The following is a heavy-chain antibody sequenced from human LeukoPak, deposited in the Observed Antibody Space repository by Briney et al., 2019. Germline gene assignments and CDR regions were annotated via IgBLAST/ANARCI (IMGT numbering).Heavy chain of an antibody. CDR3: ARGHVPGSDRHWDY. Sequence: GSLRLSWAASGFTFSSHWMHWVRQAPGKGLVWVSRIISDGSSTSYADSVKGRFTISRDNAKNILYLQMNSLRDEDTAVYYCARGHVPGSDRHWDYWGQGILVTVSS. V-gene: IGHV3-74*01. CDR2: IISDGSST. J-gene: IGHJ4*02. D-gene: IGHD3-10*01. CDR1: GFTFSSHW.